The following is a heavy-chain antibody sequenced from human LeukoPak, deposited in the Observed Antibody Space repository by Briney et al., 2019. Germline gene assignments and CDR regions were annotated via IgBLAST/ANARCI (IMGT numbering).Heavy chain of an antibody. D-gene: IGHD1-1*01. J-gene: IGHJ6*02. CDR3: ARGLRMDDLYYYYGMDV. CDR2: IIPIFGTA. Sequence: PVASVKVSCKASGGTFSSYAISWVRQAPGQGLEWMGGIIPIFGTANYAQKFQGRVTITADESTSTAYMELSSLRSEDTAVYYCARGLRMDDLYYYYGMDVWGQGTTVTVSS. V-gene: IGHV1-69*13. CDR1: GGTFSSYA.